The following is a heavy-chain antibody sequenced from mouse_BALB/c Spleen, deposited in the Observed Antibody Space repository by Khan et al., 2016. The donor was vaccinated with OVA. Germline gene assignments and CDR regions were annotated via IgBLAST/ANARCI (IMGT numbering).Heavy chain of an antibody. CDR1: GYSFSSYY. CDR2: INPNNGGT. D-gene: IGHD2-12*01. Sequence: QVQLKQSGAELVKPGASVTMSCTASGYSFSSYYMYWVKQRPGQGLEWIGEINPNNGGTNFTQNFKSKATLTVDNSTSTAFMQLSSLTSEDYAVDKGTRSGYSSFDYWGQGTLVTVSA. V-gene: IGHV1S81*02. CDR3: TRSGYSSFDY. J-gene: IGHJ3*01.